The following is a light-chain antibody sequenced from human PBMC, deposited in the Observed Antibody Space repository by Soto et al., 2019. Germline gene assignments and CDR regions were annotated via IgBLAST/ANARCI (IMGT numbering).Light chain of an antibody. V-gene: IGLV1-44*01. Sequence: QSVLTQPPSASGTPGQRVAISCSGSSSNIAGNAVNWFQQLPGTAPKLLIYSDNHRPPGVPDRFSGSKSGTSASLAISGLQSEDEADYYCATWADSLNTYVFGAGTQLTVL. CDR3: ATWADSLNTYV. J-gene: IGLJ7*01. CDR2: SDN. CDR1: SSNIAGNA.